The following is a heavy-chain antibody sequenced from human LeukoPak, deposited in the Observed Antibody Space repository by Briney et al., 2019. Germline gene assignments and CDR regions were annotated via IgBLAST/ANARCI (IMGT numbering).Heavy chain of an antibody. CDR3: ARSAATGYYYYYGMDV. J-gene: IGHJ6*02. Sequence: GGSLRLSCAASGFTFSNYWMTWVRQAPGKGLEWVANIRQDGSEKYYVDSVKGRFTISRDNAKNSLYLQMNSLRAEDTAVYYCARSAATGYYYYYGMDVWGQGTTVTVSS. CDR2: IRQDGSEK. V-gene: IGHV3-7*05. D-gene: IGHD2-2*01. CDR1: GFTFSNYW.